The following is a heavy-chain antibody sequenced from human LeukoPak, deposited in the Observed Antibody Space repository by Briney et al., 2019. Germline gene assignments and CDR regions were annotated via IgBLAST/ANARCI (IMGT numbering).Heavy chain of an antibody. J-gene: IGHJ4*02. CDR1: GFTFSTYW. D-gene: IGHD4-17*01. CDR3: ARDVNDRYGEKFDY. V-gene: IGHV3-7*01. CDR2: IKQDASEK. Sequence: GGSLRLSCAASGFTFSTYWMSWVRQAPGKGLEWVANIKQDASEKYYVDSVKGRFTISRDNAKNSLYLQVNSLRVEDTALYYCARDVNDRYGEKFDYWGQGTLVTVSS.